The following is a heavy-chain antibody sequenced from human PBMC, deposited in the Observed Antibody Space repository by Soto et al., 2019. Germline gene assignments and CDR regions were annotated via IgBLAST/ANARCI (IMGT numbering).Heavy chain of an antibody. CDR3: ARANSSTWYKLEYKWFDP. D-gene: IGHD6-13*01. J-gene: IGHJ5*02. CDR1: GASINDYY. V-gene: IGHV4-59*01. CDR2: MYYSETT. Sequence: PSETLSLTCTVSGASINDYYWSWIRQTPGKGLEWVGFMYYSETTKYNPSLKGRVNMSLDTSKNQVSLHLKSVTAADTAVYYCARANSSTWYKLEYKWFDPWGQVTLVTVSS.